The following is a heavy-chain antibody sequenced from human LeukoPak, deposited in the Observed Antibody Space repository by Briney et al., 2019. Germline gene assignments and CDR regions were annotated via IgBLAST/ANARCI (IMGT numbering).Heavy chain of an antibody. J-gene: IGHJ5*02. CDR2: IYYSGST. CDR1: GGSISSGGYY. CDR3: ARDRGPSYSNPRGFDP. V-gene: IGHV4-31*03. Sequence: ASQTLSLTCTVSGGSISSGGYYWSWIRQHPGKGLEWIGYIYYSGSTYYNPSLKSRVTISVDTSKNQFSLKLSSVTAADTAVYCCARDRGPSYSNPRGFDPWGQGTLVTVSS. D-gene: IGHD4-11*01.